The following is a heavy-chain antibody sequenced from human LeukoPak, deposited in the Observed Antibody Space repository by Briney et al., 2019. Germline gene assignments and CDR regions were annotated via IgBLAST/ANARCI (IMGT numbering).Heavy chain of an antibody. CDR2: IIPIFGTA. J-gene: IGHJ4*02. V-gene: IGHV1-69*13. D-gene: IGHD1-26*01. CDR1: GYTFTGYY. CDR3: ARGEGSYYEDY. Sequence: EASVKVSCKASGYTFTGYYMHWVRQAPGQGLEWMGGIIPIFGTANYAQKLQGRVTITADESTSTAYMELSSLRSEDTAVYYCARGEGSYYEDYWGQGTLVTVSS.